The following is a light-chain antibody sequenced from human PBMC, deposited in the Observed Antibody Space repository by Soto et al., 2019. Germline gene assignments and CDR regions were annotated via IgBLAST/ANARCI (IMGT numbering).Light chain of an antibody. CDR1: SSDVGGYNY. J-gene: IGLJ1*01. CDR3: SSYAGRNNFV. Sequence: QSVLTQPPSASGSPGQSVTTSCTGTSSDVGGYNYVSWYQQHPGKAPKLMIYEVSKRPSGVPDRFSGSKSGNTASLTVSGLLAEDEADYYCSSYAGRNNFVFGTGTKVTVL. CDR2: EVS. V-gene: IGLV2-8*01.